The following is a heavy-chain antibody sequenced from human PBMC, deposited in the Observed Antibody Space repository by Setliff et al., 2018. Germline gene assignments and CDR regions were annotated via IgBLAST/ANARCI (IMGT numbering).Heavy chain of an antibody. CDR2: ISGAGTTV. CDR1: GDSFSDYY. V-gene: IGHV3-11*01. Sequence: LSLTCAVYGDSFSDYYWSWIRQPPGKGLEWLSKISGAGTTVYYADSVRGRFSVSRDNSKKSVYLQINDLRAEDTALYFCVKGGDWDDQHYAFDIWGQGTMVTVSS. CDR3: VKGGDWDDQHYAFDI. J-gene: IGHJ3*02. D-gene: IGHD1-1*01.